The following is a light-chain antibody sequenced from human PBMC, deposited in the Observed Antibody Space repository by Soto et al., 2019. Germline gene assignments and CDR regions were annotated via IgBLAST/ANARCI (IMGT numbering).Light chain of an antibody. CDR3: QQYNSYRWT. CDR1: QSISSY. J-gene: IGKJ1*01. Sequence: DIQMTQSPSSLSASVGDRVTITCRASQSISSYLNWYQQKPGKAPKLLIYAASSLQSGVPSRFSGSGSGTDFTLTISSLQPDDFATYYCQQYNSYRWTFGLGTKV. V-gene: IGKV1-39*01. CDR2: AAS.